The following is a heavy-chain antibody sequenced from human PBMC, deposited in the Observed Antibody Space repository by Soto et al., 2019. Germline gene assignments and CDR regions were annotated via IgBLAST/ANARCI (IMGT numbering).Heavy chain of an antibody. J-gene: IGHJ5*02. Sequence: GGSLRLSCAASGFTFSSYSMNWVRQAPGKGLEWVSYISSSSSTIYYADSVKGRFTISRDNAKNSLYLQMNSLRDEDTAVYFCAGRGYSSSSGTVWFEPWGEGNLVTVSS. D-gene: IGHD6-6*01. CDR3: AGRGYSSSSGTVWFEP. V-gene: IGHV3-48*02. CDR2: ISSSSSTI. CDR1: GFTFSSYS.